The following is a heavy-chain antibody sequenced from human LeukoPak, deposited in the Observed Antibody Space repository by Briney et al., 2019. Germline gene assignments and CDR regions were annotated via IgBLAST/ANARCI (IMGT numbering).Heavy chain of an antibody. CDR2: ISSNGGST. D-gene: IGHD3-9*01. J-gene: IGHJ4*02. CDR3: ARAPGYYFDY. Sequence: PGGSLGLSCAASGFTFSSYAMHWVRQAPGKGLEYVSAISSNGGSTYYANSVKGRFTISRDNSKNTLYLQMGSLRAEDMAVYYCARAPGYYFDYWGQGTLVTVSS. CDR1: GFTFSSYA. V-gene: IGHV3-64*01.